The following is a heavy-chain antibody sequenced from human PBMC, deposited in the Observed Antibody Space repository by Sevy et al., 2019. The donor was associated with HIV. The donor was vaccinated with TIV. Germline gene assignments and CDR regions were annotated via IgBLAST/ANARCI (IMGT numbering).Heavy chain of an antibody. Sequence: GGSLRLSCTTSGFTFDDYAMSWFRQAPGEGLEWVAFITRNSYEAYGGATDYGASVKGRFIISRDDSKSIAYLQMNSLKTEDTGVYYCTRGLATADTPEYYFDYWGQGTLVTVSS. CDR2: ITRNSYEAYGGAT. J-gene: IGHJ4*02. D-gene: IGHD5-12*01. V-gene: IGHV3-49*03. CDR1: GFTFDDYA. CDR3: TRGLATADTPEYYFDY.